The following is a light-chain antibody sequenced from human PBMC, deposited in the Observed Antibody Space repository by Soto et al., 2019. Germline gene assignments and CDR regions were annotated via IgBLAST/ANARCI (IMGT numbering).Light chain of an antibody. CDR3: QQYNSYWT. J-gene: IGKJ1*01. CDR1: QGIGKD. CDR2: DAS. V-gene: IGKV1-17*01. Sequence: DIQMTQSPPSLSASVGDRVTITCRASQGIGKDLGWYQQKPGKAPKRLIHDASSLESGVPSRFSGSRSGTEFTLTISSLQPDDFATYYCQQYNSYWTFGQGTKVEIK.